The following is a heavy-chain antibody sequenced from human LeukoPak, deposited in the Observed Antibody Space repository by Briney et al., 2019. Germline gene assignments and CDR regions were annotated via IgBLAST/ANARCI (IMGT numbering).Heavy chain of an antibody. Sequence: PGGSLRLSCAASGFTFSSYWMHWVRQAPGKGLVWVSRINSDGTSTNYADSVRGRFSISRDNAKNTLYLQINSLRAEDTAVYYCARGLSGYASSLGYWGQGTLVTVSA. V-gene: IGHV3-74*01. CDR2: INSDGTST. CDR1: GFTFSSYW. D-gene: IGHD6-6*01. CDR3: ARGLSGYASSLGY. J-gene: IGHJ4*02.